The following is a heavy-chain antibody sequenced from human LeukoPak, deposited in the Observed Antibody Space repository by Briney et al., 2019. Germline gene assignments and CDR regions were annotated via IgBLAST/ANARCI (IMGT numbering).Heavy chain of an antibody. CDR1: GASVRRAGYY. CDR2: IYHTGIT. CDR3: AGLYNYYFDY. D-gene: IGHD5-24*01. J-gene: IGHJ4*02. V-gene: IGHV4-30-4*01. Sequence: SQTLSLTCTVSGASVRRAGYYWSWIRQPPGKRLQWIGYIYHTGITYYNPSLKSRVTISVDTSKNQFSLKLSSVPAADTAVYYCAGLYNYYFDYWGQRALVSVSS.